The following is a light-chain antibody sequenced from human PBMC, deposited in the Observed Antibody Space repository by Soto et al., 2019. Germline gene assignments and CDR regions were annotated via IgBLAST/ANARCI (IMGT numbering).Light chain of an antibody. CDR3: QQLDSYPFT. J-gene: IGKJ5*01. CDR2: DAS. V-gene: IGKV1-9*01. CDR1: QGISSF. Sequence: DIQLTQSPSFLSASVGDRVTITCRASQGISSFLAWYQEKPGEAPKLLIYDASTLQSGVPSRFSGSGSGTEFTLTINSLQPEDFATYYCQQLDSYPFTFGQGTRLEIK.